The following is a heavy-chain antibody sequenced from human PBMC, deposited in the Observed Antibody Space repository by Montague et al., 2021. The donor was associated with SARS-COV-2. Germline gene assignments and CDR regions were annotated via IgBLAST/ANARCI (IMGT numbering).Heavy chain of an antibody. V-gene: IGHV1-24*01. J-gene: IGHJ6*02. CDR1: GYTLTELS. CDR3: ATGRAVAGTMWDYYYYYDMDV. D-gene: IGHD6-19*01. Sequence: SVKVSCKVSGYTLTELSMHWVRQAPGKGLEWMGGFDPEDGETIYAQKFQGRVTMTEDTSTDTAYMELSSLRSEDTAVYYCATGRAVAGTMWDYYYYYDMDVWGQGTTVTVSS. CDR2: FDPEDGET.